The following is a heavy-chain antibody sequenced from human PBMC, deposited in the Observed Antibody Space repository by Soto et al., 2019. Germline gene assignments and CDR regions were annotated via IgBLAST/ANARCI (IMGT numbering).Heavy chain of an antibody. V-gene: IGHV4-59*01. Sequence: PSETLSLTCTVSGGSISRYYWSWIRQPPGKGLEWIGYIYYSGSTNYNPSLKSRVTISVDTSKNQFSLKLSSVTAADTAVYYCASTPPTVTLDYWGRGTLVTVSS. CDR2: IYYSGST. CDR3: ASTPPTVTLDY. D-gene: IGHD4-4*01. J-gene: IGHJ4*01. CDR1: GGSISRYY.